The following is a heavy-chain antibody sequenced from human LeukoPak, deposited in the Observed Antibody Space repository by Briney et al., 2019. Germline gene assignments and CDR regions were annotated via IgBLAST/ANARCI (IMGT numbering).Heavy chain of an antibody. CDR3: ARLRYCTNGVCP. Sequence: SETLSLTCTVSGASISPNYWSWIRQLPGTGLEWIGFIYSDGRTEYSPSLKSRVTISVDTSNNQFSLKLSSVTAADTAVYYCARLRYCTNGVCPWGQGTLVTVSS. CDR1: GASISPNY. V-gene: IGHV4-59*12. D-gene: IGHD2-8*01. CDR2: IYSDGRT. J-gene: IGHJ5*02.